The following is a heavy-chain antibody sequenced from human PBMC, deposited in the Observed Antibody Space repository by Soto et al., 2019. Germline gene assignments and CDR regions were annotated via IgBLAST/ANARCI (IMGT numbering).Heavy chain of an antibody. D-gene: IGHD7-27*01. CDR3: ARTQEEANWGLYYYYGLDV. Sequence: GSGPTLVNPTETLTLTCTVSGFSLSNARMGVSWIRQPPGKALEWLAHIFSNDEKSYSTSLKSRLTISKDTSKSQVVLTMTNMDPVDTATYYCARTQEEANWGLYYYYGLDVWGQGTTVTVSS. CDR1: GFSLSNARMG. J-gene: IGHJ6*02. V-gene: IGHV2-26*01. CDR2: IFSNDEK.